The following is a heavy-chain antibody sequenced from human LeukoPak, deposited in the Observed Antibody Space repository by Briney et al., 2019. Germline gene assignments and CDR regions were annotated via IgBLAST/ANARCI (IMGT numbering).Heavy chain of an antibody. V-gene: IGHV3-74*01. J-gene: IGHJ1*01. CDR2: IKSDGST. CDR1: GLTFSSYW. D-gene: IGHD3-22*01. Sequence: AGGSLRLSCAASGLTFSSYWMHWVRQAPGKGLVWVSRIKSDGSTRYADSVKGRFTVSRDNAKNTVSLQMNSLRAEDTGVYYCARAPSEIGGYYPEYFRHWGQGTLVIVSS. CDR3: ARAPSEIGGYYPEYFRH.